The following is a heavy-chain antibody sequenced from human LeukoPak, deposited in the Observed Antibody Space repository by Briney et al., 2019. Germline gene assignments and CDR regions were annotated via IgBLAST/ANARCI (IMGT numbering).Heavy chain of an antibody. V-gene: IGHV4-34*01. CDR3: ARAPGIAVAGRMDY. Sequence: SETLSLTCAVYGGSFSGYYWSWIRQPPGKGLEWIGEINHSGSTNYNPSLKRRVTISVDTSKNQFSLKLSSVTAADTAVYYCARAPGIAVAGRMDYWGQGTLVTVSS. D-gene: IGHD6-19*01. J-gene: IGHJ4*02. CDR2: INHSGST. CDR1: GGSFSGYY.